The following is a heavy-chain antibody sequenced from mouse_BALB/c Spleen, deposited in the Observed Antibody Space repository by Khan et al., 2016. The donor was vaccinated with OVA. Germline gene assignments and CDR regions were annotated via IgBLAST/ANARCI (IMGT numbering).Heavy chain of an antibody. D-gene: IGHD1-1*01. CDR1: GYTFSSYW. Sequence: QVQLKQSGAELMKPGASVKISCKATGYTFSSYWIEWVKQRPGHGLEWIGEILPGSGRNNYNEKFKGKATFTADTSSNTAYMQLSSLTSEDAAVYYCARRNYCGSSSWFGYWGQGTLVTVSA. J-gene: IGHJ3*01. CDR2: ILPGSGRN. V-gene: IGHV1-9*01. CDR3: ARRNYCGSSSWFGY.